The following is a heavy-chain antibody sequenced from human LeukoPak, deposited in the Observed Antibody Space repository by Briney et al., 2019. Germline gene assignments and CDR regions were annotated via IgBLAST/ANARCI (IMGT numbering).Heavy chain of an antibody. V-gene: IGHV3-23*01. CDR1: GFTFSSYA. Sequence: GGSLRLSCAASGFTFSSYAMSWVRQAPGKGLEGVSAISGSGGSTYYADSVKGRFTISRDNSKNTLYLQMNSLRAEDTAVYYCAKDRGYDFSYLTQFDPWGQGTLVTVSS. D-gene: IGHD3-3*01. CDR2: ISGSGGST. CDR3: AKDRGYDFSYLTQFDP. J-gene: IGHJ5*02.